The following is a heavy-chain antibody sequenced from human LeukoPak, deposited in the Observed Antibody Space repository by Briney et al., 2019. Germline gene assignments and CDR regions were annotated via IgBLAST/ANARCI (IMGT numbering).Heavy chain of an antibody. CDR1: GGSISSYY. Sequence: SETLSLTCTVSGGSISSYYWSWIRQPPGKGLEWIGYINYGGNSDYNPSLSSRVTISVNRSKKQVSLKMRSMTAADTAVYYCARLDCISNTCYNYWAPGALVTVSS. D-gene: IGHD3-10*01. CDR3: ARLDCISNTCYNY. V-gene: IGHV4-59*08. CDR2: INYGGNS. J-gene: IGHJ4*02.